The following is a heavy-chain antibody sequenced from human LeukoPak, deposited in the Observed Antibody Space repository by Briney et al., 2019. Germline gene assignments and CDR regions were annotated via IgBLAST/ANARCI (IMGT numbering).Heavy chain of an antibody. J-gene: IGHJ6*03. Sequence: NPSETLSLTCTVSGGSISSYYWSWIRQPPGKGLEWIGAINHSGSTNYNPSLKSRVTISVDTSKNQFSLRLSSLTAADTAVYFCARGDLVVVPAAMHYYYYMDVWGKGTTVTVSS. CDR2: INHSGST. CDR1: GGSISSYY. CDR3: ARGDLVVVPAAMHYYYYMDV. V-gene: IGHV4-34*01. D-gene: IGHD2-2*01.